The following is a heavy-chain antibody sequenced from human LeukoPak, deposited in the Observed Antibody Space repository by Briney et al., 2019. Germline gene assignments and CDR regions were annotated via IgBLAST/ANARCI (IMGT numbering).Heavy chain of an antibody. Sequence: ASVKVSCKASGGTFSSYAISWVRQAPGQGLEWMGGILPIFGTANYAQKFQGRVTITADKSTSTAYMELSSLRSEDTAVYYCARVELVPAAPLDYWGREPWSPSPQ. J-gene: IGHJ4*02. CDR3: ARVELVPAAPLDY. CDR2: ILPIFGTA. D-gene: IGHD2-2*01. CDR1: GGTFSSYA. V-gene: IGHV1-69*06.